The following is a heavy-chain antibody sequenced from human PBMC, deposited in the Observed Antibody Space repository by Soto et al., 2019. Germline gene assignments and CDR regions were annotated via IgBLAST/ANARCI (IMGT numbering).Heavy chain of an antibody. J-gene: IGHJ6*02. CDR3: AREGQAPYYYYGMDV. Sequence: QVQVVQSGDEVKEPGASVKVSCKASSYTFTNYGFSWVRQAPGQGHEWMGWISGYNGNTKYAEKFQGRVTMTTDTSTSTAHMELRSLRSDDMAVYYCAREGQAPYYYYGMDVWGQGTAVTVSS. CDR1: SYTFTNYG. CDR2: ISGYNGNT. V-gene: IGHV1-18*03.